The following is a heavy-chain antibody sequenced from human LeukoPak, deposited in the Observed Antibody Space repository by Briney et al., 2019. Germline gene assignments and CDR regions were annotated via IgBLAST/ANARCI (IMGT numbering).Heavy chain of an antibody. J-gene: IGHJ4*02. V-gene: IGHV4-59*08. CDR3: ARRNTGDASIDF. Sequence: SETLSLTCTVSGGSIIGRWWSWIRQPPGKGLEWIGDIFYSGSYNYNPSLKSRLSISFDTSKNQFSLKLSSVTAADTAMYYCARRNTGDASIDFWGQGTLVIASS. CDR1: GGSIIGRW. CDR2: IFYSGSY. D-gene: IGHD2-21*02.